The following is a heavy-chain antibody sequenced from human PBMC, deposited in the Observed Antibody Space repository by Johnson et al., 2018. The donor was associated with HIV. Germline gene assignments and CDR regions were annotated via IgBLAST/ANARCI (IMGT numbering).Heavy chain of an antibody. CDR3: ARDSGCILLDAFDI. Sequence: VQLVESGGGLVEPGGSLRLSCAASGFTFSSYWMHWVRQAPGKGLVWVSRMNSDGSSITYADSVKGRFTIARENAKNTLYLQLNSLRANDTAVYYCARDSGCILLDAFDIWGQGTMVTVSS. CDR2: MNSDGSSI. J-gene: IGHJ3*02. CDR1: GFTFSSYW. V-gene: IGHV3-74*03. D-gene: IGHD2/OR15-2a*01.